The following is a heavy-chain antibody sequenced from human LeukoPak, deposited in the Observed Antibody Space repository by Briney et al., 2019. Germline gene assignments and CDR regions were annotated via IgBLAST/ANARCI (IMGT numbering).Heavy chain of an antibody. CDR1: GFTFSDYY. CDR2: ISSSSSYT. V-gene: IGHV3-11*05. CDR3: AREMDTAMVPYFDY. D-gene: IGHD5-18*01. Sequence: GGFLRLSCAASGFTFSDYYMSWIRQAPGKGLEWVSYISSSSSYTNYADSVKGRFTISRDNAKNSLYLQMNSLRAEDTAVYYCAREMDTAMVPYFDYWGQGTLVTVSS. J-gene: IGHJ4*02.